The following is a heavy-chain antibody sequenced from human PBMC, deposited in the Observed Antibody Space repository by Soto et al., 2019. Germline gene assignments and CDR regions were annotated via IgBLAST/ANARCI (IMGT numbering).Heavy chain of an antibody. J-gene: IGHJ6*02. CDR2: IYYSGST. Sequence: SETLSLTCTVSGGSISSYYWSWIRQPPGKGLEWIGYIYYSGSTNYNPSLKSRVTISVDTSKNQFSLKLSSVTAADTAVYYCARVPGGYCSRSSCWEYYYYGMDVCGQGTTVTVAS. V-gene: IGHV4-59*01. CDR1: GGSISSYY. D-gene: IGHD2-2*01. CDR3: ARVPGGYCSRSSCWEYYYYGMDV.